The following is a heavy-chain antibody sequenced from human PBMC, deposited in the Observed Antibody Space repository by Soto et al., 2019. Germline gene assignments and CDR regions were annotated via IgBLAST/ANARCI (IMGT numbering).Heavy chain of an antibody. Sequence: SQTLSLTCAISGDSVSSNSAAWNWIRQSPSRGLEWLGRTYYRSKWYNDYAVSVKSRITINPDTSKNQFSLQLNSVTPEDTAVYYCAGYRTDYDILTGSYGMDVWGQGTTVTVSS. CDR1: GDSVSSNSAA. J-gene: IGHJ6*02. CDR2: TYYRSKWYN. CDR3: AGYRTDYDILTGSYGMDV. D-gene: IGHD3-9*01. V-gene: IGHV6-1*01.